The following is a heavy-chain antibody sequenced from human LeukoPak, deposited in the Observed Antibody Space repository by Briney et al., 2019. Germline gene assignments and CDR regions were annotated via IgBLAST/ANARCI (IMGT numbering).Heavy chain of an antibody. D-gene: IGHD5-12*01. CDR3: ARYDYGRSGFDY. CDR2: ITGSGDST. J-gene: IGHJ4*02. V-gene: IGHV3-23*01. Sequence: GGSLRLSCTVSTFTFSNFAMTWVRQAPGKGLEWVSTITGSGDSTYYADSVKGRFTVSRDNSKNTLFVQMNSLRAEDTAVYYCARYDYGRSGFDYWGQGTLVTVSS. CDR1: TFTFSNFA.